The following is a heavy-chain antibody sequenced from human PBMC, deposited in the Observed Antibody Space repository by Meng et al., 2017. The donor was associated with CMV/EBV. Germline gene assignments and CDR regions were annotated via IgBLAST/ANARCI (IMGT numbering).Heavy chain of an antibody. Sequence: GGSLRLSCAASGFTVSSNYMSWVRQAPGKGLEWVSVIYSGGSTYYADSVKGRFTISRDNSKNTLYLQMNSLRAEDTAVYYCASGKYYYGSGSYYNPYYWGQGTLVTVSS. J-gene: IGHJ4*02. V-gene: IGHV3-53*01. CDR3: ASGKYYYGSGSYYNPYY. CDR1: GFTVSSNY. CDR2: IYSGGST. D-gene: IGHD3-10*01.